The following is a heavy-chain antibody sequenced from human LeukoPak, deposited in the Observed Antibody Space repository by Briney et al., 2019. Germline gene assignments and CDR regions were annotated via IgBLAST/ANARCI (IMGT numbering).Heavy chain of an antibody. J-gene: IGHJ4*02. V-gene: IGHV3-23*01. CDR2: IGGSGGST. D-gene: IGHD1-26*01. Sequence: TLRLSCAASGFTFSSYAMSGGRHAPGKGQEWVSCIGGSGGSTYYADSVKGRFNISRDNSKNTVYLQMSSLRAEDTAVYYCAKARQWELPSFDYWGQGTLVTVSS. CDR3: AKARQWELPSFDY. CDR1: GFTFSSYA.